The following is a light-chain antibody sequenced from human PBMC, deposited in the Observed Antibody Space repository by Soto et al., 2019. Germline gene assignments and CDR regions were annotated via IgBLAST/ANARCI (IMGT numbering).Light chain of an antibody. CDR3: QQYYSTPYT. Sequence: DIVMTQSPDSLAVSLGERATINCKSSQSVLYSSSNKNYLAWYQQKPGQPPKLLIWWGSTRESGVPDRFSGSGSGTDFTLTISSLQAEDVAVYYCQQYYSTPYTFGQGTKLEIK. CDR1: QSVLYSSSNKNY. CDR2: WGS. J-gene: IGKJ2*01. V-gene: IGKV4-1*01.